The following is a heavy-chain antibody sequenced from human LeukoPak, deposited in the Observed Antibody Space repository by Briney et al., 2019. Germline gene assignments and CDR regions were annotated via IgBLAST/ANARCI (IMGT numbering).Heavy chain of an antibody. J-gene: IGHJ4*02. D-gene: IGHD3-22*01. V-gene: IGHV4-34*01. Sequence: PSETLSLTCAVYGGSFSGYYWSWIRRPPGKGLEWIGEINHSGSTNYNPSLKSRVTISVDTSKNQFSLKLSSVTAADTAVYYCARGGNYYDSSGRLDYWGQGTLVTVSS. CDR2: INHSGST. CDR1: GGSFSGYY. CDR3: ARGGNYYDSSGRLDY.